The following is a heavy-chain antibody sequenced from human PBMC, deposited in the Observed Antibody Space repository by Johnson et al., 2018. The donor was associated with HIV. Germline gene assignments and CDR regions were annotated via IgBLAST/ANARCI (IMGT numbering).Heavy chain of an antibody. D-gene: IGHD3-10*01. Sequence: QMLLVESGGGVVQPGRSLRLSCAASGFTFSSYALHWVRQAPGKGLDWVAIISYDGSNEYYADSVKGRFTISRDNSKNTLYLQMNKLRAEDTAVYFCASQVRGLLGLRWAMWG. CDR3: ASQVRGLLGLRWAM. J-gene: IGHJ1*01. CDR1: GFTFSSYA. CDR2: ISYDGSNE. V-gene: IGHV3-30-3*01.